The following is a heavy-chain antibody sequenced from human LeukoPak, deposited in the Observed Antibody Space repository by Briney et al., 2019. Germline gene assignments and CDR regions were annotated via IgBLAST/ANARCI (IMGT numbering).Heavy chain of an antibody. V-gene: IGHV3-48*01. CDR3: AKVDRGSYLNAFDI. CDR2: ISSSSSTI. Sequence: PGGSLRLSCAASGFTFSSYSMNWVRQAPGKGLEWVSYISSSSSTIYYADSVKGRFTISRDNAKNSLYLQMNSLRAEDTAVYYCAKVDRGSYLNAFDIWGQGTMVTVSS. D-gene: IGHD1-26*01. CDR1: GFTFSSYS. J-gene: IGHJ3*02.